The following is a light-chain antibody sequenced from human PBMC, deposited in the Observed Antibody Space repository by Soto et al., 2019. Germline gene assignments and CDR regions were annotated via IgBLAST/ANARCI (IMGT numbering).Light chain of an antibody. J-gene: IGLJ1*01. CDR1: SSDVGGYNY. CDR3: GSYTSSSTSLYV. Sequence: QSVLTQPASVSGSPGQSITISCTGTSSDVGGYNYVSWYQQHPGKAPKLMIYDVSNRPSGGSNRFSGSKSGNTASLTISGLQAEDEADYYCGSYTSSSTSLYVFGTGTNVTVL. CDR2: DVS. V-gene: IGLV2-14*01.